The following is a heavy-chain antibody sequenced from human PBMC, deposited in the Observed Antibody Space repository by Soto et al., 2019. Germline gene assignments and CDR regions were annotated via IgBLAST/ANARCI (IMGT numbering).Heavy chain of an antibody. CDR1: GGSFSGYY. CDR3: ARKLHIVVVTAIRLFDY. J-gene: IGHJ4*02. V-gene: IGHV4-34*01. CDR2: INHSGST. Sequence: QVQLQQWGAGLLKPSETLSLTCAVYGGSFSGYYWSWIRQPPGKGLEWIGEINHSGSTNYNPSLKSRVTISVDTSKNQCSLKLSSVTAADTAVYYCARKLHIVVVTAIRLFDYWGQGTLVTVSS. D-gene: IGHD2-21*02.